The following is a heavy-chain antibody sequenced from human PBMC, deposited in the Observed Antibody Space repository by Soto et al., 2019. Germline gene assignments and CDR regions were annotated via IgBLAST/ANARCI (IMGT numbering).Heavy chain of an antibody. Sequence: EVQLVESGGGLVQPGGSLRLSCAASGFTFRSYWMSWVRQAPGKGLEWVANIKDDGSDKYYVDSVKGRFTISRDNAKNSLYLQMKRLRVEDTAVYSCAGSSALGPPGYWGQGTLVTVSA. CDR1: GFTFRSYW. CDR2: IKDDGSDK. V-gene: IGHV3-7*01. J-gene: IGHJ4*02. CDR3: AGSSALGPPGY.